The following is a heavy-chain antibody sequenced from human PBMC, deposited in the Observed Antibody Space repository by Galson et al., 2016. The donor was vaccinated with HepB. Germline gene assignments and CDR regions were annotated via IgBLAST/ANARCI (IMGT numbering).Heavy chain of an antibody. D-gene: IGHD6-19*01. CDR1: GFTFRSHG. CDR2: ISNEGSVN. Sequence: SLRLSCAASGFTFRSHGMHWVRQAPGQGLEWVAVISNEGSVNYYADSVKGRFTISRDNFRNTFFLQMNSLRAEDTAVYFCAKEGGVPVTRYAFDIWGQGTMVTVPS. V-gene: IGHV3-30*18. CDR3: AKEGGVPVTRYAFDI. J-gene: IGHJ3*02.